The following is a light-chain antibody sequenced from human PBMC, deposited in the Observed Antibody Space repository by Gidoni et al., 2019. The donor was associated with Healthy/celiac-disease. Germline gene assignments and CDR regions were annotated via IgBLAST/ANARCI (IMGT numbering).Light chain of an antibody. CDR1: QSVSSSY. CDR3: QQDGSSPGT. CDR2: GAS. V-gene: IGKV3-20*01. J-gene: IGKJ2*01. Sequence: EIVLTQSPGPLSLSPGERATLSCRASQSVSSSYLAWYQQKPGQAPRLRIYGASSRATGIPDRFSGSGSGTDFTLTISRLEPEDFAVYYCQQDGSSPGTFGQGTKLEIK.